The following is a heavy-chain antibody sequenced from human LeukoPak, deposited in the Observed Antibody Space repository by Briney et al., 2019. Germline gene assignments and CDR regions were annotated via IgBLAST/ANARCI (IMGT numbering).Heavy chain of an antibody. CDR1: GGSLSSSY. CDR2: FYYRGST. V-gene: IGHV4-59*01. CDR3: ARASDRSNIFDY. Sequence: SETLSLTCTVSGGSLSSSYWSWIRQPLGKGLEWIGYFYYRGSTKYNPSLKSRVTISVDTSKNQFSLNLTSMTAADTAVYFCARASDRSNIFDYWGQGILVTVSS. J-gene: IGHJ4*02. D-gene: IGHD1-26*01.